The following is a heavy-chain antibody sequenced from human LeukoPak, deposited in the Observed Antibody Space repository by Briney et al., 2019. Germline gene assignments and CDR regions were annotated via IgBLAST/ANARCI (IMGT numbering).Heavy chain of an antibody. V-gene: IGHV3-48*03. CDR3: ARDTGYSSGWSDY. J-gene: IGHJ4*02. Sequence: GGSLRLSCAASGFTFSSYEMNWVRQAPGKGLEWVSYISSSGSTIYYADSVKGRFTISRDNAKNSLYLQMNSLRAEDTAVYYCARDTGYSSGWSDYWGQGTLVTVSS. D-gene: IGHD6-19*01. CDR1: GFTFSSYE. CDR2: ISSSGSTI.